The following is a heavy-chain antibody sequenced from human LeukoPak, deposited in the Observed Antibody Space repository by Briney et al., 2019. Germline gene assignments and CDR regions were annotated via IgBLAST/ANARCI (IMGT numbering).Heavy chain of an antibody. CDR2: INPDSGST. Sequence: ASVKVSCKASGYTFTAYYMHWVRQAPGQGLEWMGWINPDSGSTNSAQKFQGRVTMTRDTSISTAYMELSSLRSDNSAVYYCARDHCTSINCYEYNYYGMDVWGQGATVTVSS. D-gene: IGHD2-2*01. CDR1: GYTFTAYY. V-gene: IGHV1-2*02. CDR3: ARDHCTSINCYEYNYYGMDV. J-gene: IGHJ6*02.